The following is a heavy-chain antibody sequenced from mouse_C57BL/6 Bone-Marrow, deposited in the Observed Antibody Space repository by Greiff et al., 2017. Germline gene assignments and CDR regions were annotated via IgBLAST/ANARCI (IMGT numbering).Heavy chain of an antibody. J-gene: IGHJ1*03. CDR1: GYTFTDYY. CDR2: IYPGSGNS. D-gene: IGHD2-3*01. Sequence: VLLQESGAELVRPGASVKLSCKASGYTFTDYYINWVKQRPGQGLEWIARIYPGSGNSYYNEKFKGKATMTAETSSSTAYRQLSSLTSEDYAVYFCAREGLLGDFEGWGTGTTVTVAS. CDR3: AREGLLGDFEG. V-gene: IGHV1-76*01.